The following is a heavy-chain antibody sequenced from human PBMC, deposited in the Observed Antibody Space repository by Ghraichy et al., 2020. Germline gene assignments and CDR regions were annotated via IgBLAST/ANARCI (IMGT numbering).Heavy chain of an antibody. V-gene: IGHV2-5*02. D-gene: IGHD3-10*01. J-gene: IGHJ6*02. CDR1: GFSLSTSGVG. CDR2: IYWDDDK. CDR3: AHSGPLWLVDKYYYYYYGMDV. Sequence: SGPTLVKPTQTLTLTCTFSGFSLSTSGVGVGWIRQPPGKALEWLALIYWDDDKRYSPSLKSRLTITKDTSKNQVVLTMTNMDPVDTATYYCAHSGPLWLVDKYYYYYYGMDVWGQGTTVTVSS.